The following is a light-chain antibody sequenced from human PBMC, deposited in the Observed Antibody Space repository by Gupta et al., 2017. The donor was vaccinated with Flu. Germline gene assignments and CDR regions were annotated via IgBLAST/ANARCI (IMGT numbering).Light chain of an antibody. J-gene: IGKJ2*03. CDR1: QSISSY. V-gene: IGKV1-39*01. Sequence: DIQMTQSPSSLSASVGDRVTITCRASQSISSYLNWYQQKPGKAPKLLIYAASRLQSGVPSRFSGSGSGTDFTLTISSLQPEDFATYYCQQRDRTPHSFGQGTKLEIK. CDR3: QQRDRTPHS. CDR2: AAS.